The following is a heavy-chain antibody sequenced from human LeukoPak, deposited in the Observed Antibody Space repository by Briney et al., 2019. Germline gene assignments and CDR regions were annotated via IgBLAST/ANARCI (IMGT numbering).Heavy chain of an antibody. D-gene: IGHD4-17*01. J-gene: IGHJ4*02. Sequence: GGSLRLSCAASGFTFSDYYMSWIRQAPGKGLEWXSXISSSSSYTNYADSVKGRFTISRDNAKNSLYLQMNSLRAEDTAVYYCAREALRSGKRGYYFDYWGQGTLVTVSS. CDR1: GFTFSDYY. V-gene: IGHV3-11*05. CDR2: ISSSSSYT. CDR3: AREALRSGKRGYYFDY.